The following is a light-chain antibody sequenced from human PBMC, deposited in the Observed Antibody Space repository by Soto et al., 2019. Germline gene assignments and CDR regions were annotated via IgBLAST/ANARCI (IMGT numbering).Light chain of an antibody. V-gene: IGKV1-5*01. CDR3: QQYNSYSGT. J-gene: IGKJ1*01. CDR1: QSISSW. Sequence: DIQMTHSPSTLSASVGDRVTIPCRTSQSISSWLAWYQQKPGKAPKLLIYDASSLESGVPSRFSGSGSGTEFTLTISSLQPDDFATYYCQQYNSYSGTLGQGTKVDIK. CDR2: DAS.